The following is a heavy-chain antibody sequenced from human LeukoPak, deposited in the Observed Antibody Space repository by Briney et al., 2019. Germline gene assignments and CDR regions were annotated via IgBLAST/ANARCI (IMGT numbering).Heavy chain of an antibody. CDR2: ISGSGGST. D-gene: IGHD3-22*01. V-gene: IGHV3-23*01. Sequence: PGGSLRLSCAASGFTFSSYAMSWVRQAPGKGLEWVSAISGSGGSTYYADSVKGRFTISRDNSKNTLYLQMNSLSTEDTAVYSCFTGSAYYYDSWGQGTLVTVSS. J-gene: IGHJ5*01. CDR1: GFTFSSYA. CDR3: FTGSAYYYDS.